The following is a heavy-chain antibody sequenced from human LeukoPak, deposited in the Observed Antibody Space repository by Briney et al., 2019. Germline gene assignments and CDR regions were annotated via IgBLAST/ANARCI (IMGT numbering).Heavy chain of an antibody. J-gene: IGHJ5*02. CDR3: ARAYSSSWYFNWFDP. CDR2: IYPSGTT. CDR1: GYSISSGYY. D-gene: IGHD6-13*01. Sequence: SETLSLTCTVSGYSISSGYYWGWIRQPPGKGLEWIGNIYPSGTTYYNPSLKTRVTISVDTSKNQFSLRLSSVTAADTAVYFCARAYSSSWYFNWFDPWGQGTLVTVSS. V-gene: IGHV4-38-2*02.